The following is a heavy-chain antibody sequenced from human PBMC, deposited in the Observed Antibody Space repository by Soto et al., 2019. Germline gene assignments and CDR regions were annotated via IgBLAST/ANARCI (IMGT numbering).Heavy chain of an antibody. CDR2: INHSGST. J-gene: IGHJ6*02. CDR3: ARVVAPYYYYYYGMDV. D-gene: IGHD2-15*01. Sequence: SETLSLTCAVYGGSFSGYYWSWIRQPPGKGLEWIGEINHSGSTNYNPSLKSRVTISVDTSKNQFSLKLSSVTAADTAVYYCARVVAPYYYYYYGMDVWGQGTTVTVSS. CDR1: GGSFSGYY. V-gene: IGHV4-34*01.